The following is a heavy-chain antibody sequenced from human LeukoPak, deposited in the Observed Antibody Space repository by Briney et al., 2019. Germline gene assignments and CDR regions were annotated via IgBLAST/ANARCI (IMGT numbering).Heavy chain of an antibody. CDR2: ISGSGGST. CDR1: GFTFSSYG. V-gene: IGHV3-23*01. CDR3: AKDKSDTAMVPWYLAFRDY. J-gene: IGHJ4*02. Sequence: PGGSLRLSCAASGFTFSSYGMHWVRQAPGKGLEWVSAISGSGGSTYYADSVKGRFTISRDNSKNTLYLQMNSLRAEDTAVYYCAKDKSDTAMVPWYLAFRDYWGQGTLVTVSS. D-gene: IGHD5-18*01.